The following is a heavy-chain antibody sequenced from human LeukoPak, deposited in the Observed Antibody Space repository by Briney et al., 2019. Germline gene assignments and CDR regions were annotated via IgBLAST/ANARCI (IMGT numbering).Heavy chain of an antibody. CDR3: ARDFFAFGGVIALLDY. D-gene: IGHD3-16*02. J-gene: IGHJ4*02. CDR2: IKLDGSEK. Sequence: GGSLRLSCAATGFTCSSYWMSWVRQAPRKGLEWVANIKLDGSEKYYVDSVKGRFTISRDNAKKSLYLQMNSLRDEDTAVYYCARDFFAFGGVIALLDYWGQGTLVTVSS. V-gene: IGHV3-7*01. CDR1: GFTCSSYW.